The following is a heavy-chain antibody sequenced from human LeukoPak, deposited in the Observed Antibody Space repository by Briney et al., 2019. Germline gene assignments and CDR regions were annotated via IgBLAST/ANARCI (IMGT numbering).Heavy chain of an antibody. Sequence: GGSLRLSCVASGFTFSNYAMGWVRQAPGKGLEWVSATSESGTYTYYADSVRGRFTISRDTSKNTLYLQMNSLRAEDTAVYYCAKNSGGNYWGQGTLVTVSS. CDR2: TSESGTYT. J-gene: IGHJ4*02. CDR3: AKNSGGNY. D-gene: IGHD2-15*01. V-gene: IGHV3-23*01. CDR1: GFTFSNYA.